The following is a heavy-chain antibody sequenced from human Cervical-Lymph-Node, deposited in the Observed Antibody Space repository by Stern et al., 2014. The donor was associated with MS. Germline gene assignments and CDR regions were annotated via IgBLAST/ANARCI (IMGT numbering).Heavy chain of an antibody. Sequence: QVQLQESGPGLVKPSETLSLTCTVSGGSVNSDGYYWSWIRQPPGKGLEWIGYIYYSGSTKYNPSLKSRFTISLDTSKNQFSLRLTSVTAADTALYFCARDHILVPAADLYYFYGMDVWGQGTTVTVSS. D-gene: IGHD2-2*01. CDR3: ARDHILVPAADLYYFYGMDV. CDR2: IYYSGST. J-gene: IGHJ6*02. CDR1: GGSVNSDGYY. V-gene: IGHV4-61*08.